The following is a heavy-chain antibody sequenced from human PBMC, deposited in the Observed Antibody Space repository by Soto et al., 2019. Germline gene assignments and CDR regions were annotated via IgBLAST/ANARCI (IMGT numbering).Heavy chain of an antibody. Sequence: KPSETLSLTCTVSGGSISSGGYYWSWIRQHPGKGLEWIGYIYYSGSTYYNPSLKSRVTISVDTSKNQFSLKLSSVTAADTAVYYCARKTYDSSGYYYFDYWGQGTLVTVSS. V-gene: IGHV4-31*03. CDR1: GGSISSGGYY. J-gene: IGHJ4*02. CDR2: IYYSGST. D-gene: IGHD3-22*01. CDR3: ARKTYDSSGYYYFDY.